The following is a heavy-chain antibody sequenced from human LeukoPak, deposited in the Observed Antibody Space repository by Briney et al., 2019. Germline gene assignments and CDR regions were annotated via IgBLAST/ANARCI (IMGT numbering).Heavy chain of an antibody. CDR1: GFTFSSYA. J-gene: IGHJ4*02. D-gene: IGHD3-10*01. Sequence: PGGSLRLSCAASGFTFSSYAMHWVRQAPGKGLEWVAVISYDGSNKYYADSVKGRFTISRDNSKNTLYLQINSLRAEDTAVYYCARDRPLYGSGGGFDYWGQGTLVTVSS. CDR3: ARDRPLYGSGGGFDY. CDR2: ISYDGSNK. V-gene: IGHV3-30-3*01.